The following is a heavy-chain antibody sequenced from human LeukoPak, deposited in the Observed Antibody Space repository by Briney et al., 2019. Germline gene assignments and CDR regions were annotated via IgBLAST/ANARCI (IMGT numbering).Heavy chain of an antibody. D-gene: IGHD6-13*01. CDR2: INPSGGST. J-gene: IGHJ5*02. CDR3: ARDRGGSSWASTFDP. CDR1: GYTFTSYY. Sequence: ASVKVSCKASGYTFTSYYMHWVRQAPGQGLEWMGIINPSGGSTSYAQKFQGRVTMIRDMSTSTVYMELSSLRSEDTAVYYCARDRGGSSWASTFDPWGQGTLVTVSS. V-gene: IGHV1-46*01.